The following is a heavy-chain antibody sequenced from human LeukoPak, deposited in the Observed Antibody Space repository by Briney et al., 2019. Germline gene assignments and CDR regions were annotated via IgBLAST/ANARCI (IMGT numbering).Heavy chain of an antibody. D-gene: IGHD7-27*01. CDR1: GFTFSSYW. CDR3: AGDRMALGDY. Sequence: GGSLRLSCAASGFTFSSYWMHWVRHAPAQGLVWVSRINSDGSITGYADSVKGRFTISRDNAKNTLYLQMNSLRAEDAAVYYCAGDRMALGDYWGQGTLVTVSS. CDR2: INSDGSIT. J-gene: IGHJ4*02. V-gene: IGHV3-74*01.